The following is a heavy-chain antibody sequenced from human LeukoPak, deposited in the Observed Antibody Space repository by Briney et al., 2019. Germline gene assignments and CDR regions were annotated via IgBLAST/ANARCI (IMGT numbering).Heavy chain of an antibody. CDR3: ARRGAEDPRNHFDY. CDR1: GGTFTNYA. CDR2: IIPFFATT. D-gene: IGHD1-14*01. J-gene: IGHJ4*02. Sequence: ASVKVSCKAPGGTFTNYAISWVRQAPGQGPEWMGGIIPFFATTNYAQKFQGRVTITADESTSTAHMELSSLIFEDTAVCYCARRGAEDPRNHFDYWGQGTLVTVSS. V-gene: IGHV1-69*13.